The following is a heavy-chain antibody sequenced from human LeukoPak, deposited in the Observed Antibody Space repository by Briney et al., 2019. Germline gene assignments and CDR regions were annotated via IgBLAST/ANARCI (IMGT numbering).Heavy chain of an antibody. D-gene: IGHD3-3*01. CDR2: IYASGST. CDR1: GGSISSGSYY. CDR3: ARSSGYTNWFDP. Sequence: PSETRSLTCTVSGGSISSGSYYWSWIRQPAGKGLEWIGRIYASGSTNYNPPLKSRVTISVDTSKNQFSLKLSSVTAADTAVYYCARSSGYTNWFDPWGQGTLVTVSS. J-gene: IGHJ5*02. V-gene: IGHV4-61*02.